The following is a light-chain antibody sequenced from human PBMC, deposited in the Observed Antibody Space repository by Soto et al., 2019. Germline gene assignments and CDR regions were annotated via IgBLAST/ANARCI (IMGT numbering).Light chain of an antibody. CDR3: QQYENYWA. CDR1: HSISYW. V-gene: IGKV1-5*01. CDR2: DAS. Sequence: IQMTQFPSTLSASVGDRVTITCRASHSISYWLAWYQQKPGKAPKLLIYDASNLEGGVPSRFSGSGSGTEFTLTISSLQPDDFATYYCQQYENYWAFGPGTTVEVK. J-gene: IGKJ1*01.